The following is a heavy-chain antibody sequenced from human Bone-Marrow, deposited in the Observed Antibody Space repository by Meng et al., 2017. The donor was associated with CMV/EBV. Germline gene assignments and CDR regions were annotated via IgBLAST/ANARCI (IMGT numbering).Heavy chain of an antibody. Sequence: SETMSLTCTGSGGSISSSSYYWGWIRQPPGKGLEWIGSIYYSGSTYYNPSLKSRVTISVDTSKNQFSLKLSSVTAADTAVYYCARGGLYSSSWYAPWGQGTLVTVSS. CDR1: GGSISSSSYY. J-gene: IGHJ5*02. CDR2: IYYSGST. CDR3: ARGGLYSSSWYAP. V-gene: IGHV4-39*01. D-gene: IGHD6-13*01.